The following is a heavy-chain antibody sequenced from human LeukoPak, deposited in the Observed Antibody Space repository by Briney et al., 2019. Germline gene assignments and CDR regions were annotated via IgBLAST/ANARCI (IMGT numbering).Heavy chain of an antibody. Sequence: GGSLRLSCAASGFTFSSYWMSWVRQAPGKGLEWVANIKQDGSEKYYVDSVKGRFTISRDNAKNSLYLQMNSLRAEDTAVYYCAKQGEYSSTWYLFAYWGQGTLVTVSS. CDR2: IKQDGSEK. CDR1: GFTFSSYW. CDR3: AKQGEYSSTWYLFAY. D-gene: IGHD6-13*01. J-gene: IGHJ4*02. V-gene: IGHV3-7*03.